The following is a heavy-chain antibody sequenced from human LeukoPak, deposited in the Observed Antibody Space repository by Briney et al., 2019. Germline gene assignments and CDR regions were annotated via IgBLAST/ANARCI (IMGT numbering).Heavy chain of an antibody. CDR3: ARDPYGSGGYYDY. J-gene: IGHJ4*02. CDR2: VKQDGSEK. Sequence: GGSLRLSCGASGFTFSSNWMSWVRQAPGKGLEWVANVKQDGSEKYYVDSVKGRFTISRDNTKNSLYLQIHSLRAEDTAVYYCARDPYGSGGYYDYWGQGTLVTVSS. D-gene: IGHD3-10*01. V-gene: IGHV3-7*01. CDR1: GFTFSSNW.